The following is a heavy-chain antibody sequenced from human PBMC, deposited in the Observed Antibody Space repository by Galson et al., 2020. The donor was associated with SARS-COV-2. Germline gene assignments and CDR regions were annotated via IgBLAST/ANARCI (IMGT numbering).Heavy chain of an antibody. J-gene: IGHJ4*02. CDR2: IYYSGTT. CDR1: TYSINSGYY. V-gene: IGHV4-38-2*01. D-gene: IGHD3-9*01. CDR3: ARLYAIYPGLY. Sequence: SETLSLTCAVSTYSINSGYYWGWIRQTPGKGLEWIGRIYYSGTTYYNPSLKSRVTIPVDTSKNQFSLKLSSVTAAGTALYYCARLYAIYPGLYWGRGTLVTVSS.